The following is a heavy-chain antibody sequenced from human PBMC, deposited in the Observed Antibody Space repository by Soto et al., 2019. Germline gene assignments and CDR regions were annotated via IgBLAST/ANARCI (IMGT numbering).Heavy chain of an antibody. CDR1: GGSISSYY. Sequence: ETLSLTCTVSGGSISSYYWSWIRQPPGKGLEWIGYIYYSGSTNYNPSLKSRVTISVDTSKNQFSLKLSSVTAADTAVYYCARDRRTGYCSSTSCYASLSWFDPWGQGTLVTVSS. CDR3: ARDRRTGYCSSTSCYASLSWFDP. V-gene: IGHV4-59*01. CDR2: IYYSGST. J-gene: IGHJ5*02. D-gene: IGHD2-2*01.